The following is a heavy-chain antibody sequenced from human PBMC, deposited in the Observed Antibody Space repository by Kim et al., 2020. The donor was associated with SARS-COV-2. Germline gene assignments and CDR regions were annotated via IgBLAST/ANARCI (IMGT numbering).Heavy chain of an antibody. CDR1: GYTFTSYG. D-gene: IGHD3-10*01. CDR3: ARDGFGGSFGDLNWFDP. J-gene: IGHJ5*02. CDR2: ISAYNGNT. V-gene: IGHV1-18*01. Sequence: ASVKVSCKASGYTFTSYGISWVRQAPGQGLEWMGWISAYNGNTNYAQKLQGRVTMTTDTSTSTAYMELRSLRSDDTAVYYCARDGFGGSFGDLNWFDPWGQGTLVTVSS.